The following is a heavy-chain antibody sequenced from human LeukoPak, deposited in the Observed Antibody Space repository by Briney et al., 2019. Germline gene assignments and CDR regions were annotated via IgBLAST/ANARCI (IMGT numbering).Heavy chain of an antibody. J-gene: IGHJ4*02. Sequence: SETLSLTCTVSGGSISSSNYYWGWIRQPPGKGLEWIGSIYYSGSTYYNPSLKSRVTISVDTSKNQFSLKLSSVTAADTAVYYCARVGSGPYYFDYWGQGTLVTVSS. CDR2: IYYSGST. D-gene: IGHD2-15*01. V-gene: IGHV4-39*07. CDR3: ARVGSGPYYFDY. CDR1: GGSISSSNYY.